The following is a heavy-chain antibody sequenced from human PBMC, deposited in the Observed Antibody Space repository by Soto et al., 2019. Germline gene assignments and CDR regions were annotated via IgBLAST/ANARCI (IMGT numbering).Heavy chain of an antibody. CDR2: ISYDGSNK. J-gene: IGHJ5*02. V-gene: IGHV3-30-3*01. CDR1: GFTFSSYA. Sequence: QVQLVESGGGVVQPGRSLRLSCAASGFTFSSYAMHWVRQAPGKGLEWVAVISYDGSNKYYADSVKGRFTISRDNSKNTLYLQMNSLRAEGTAVYDCAYQPGGNYYDSRAPWGQGTLDTVST. CDR3: AYQPGGNYYDSRAP. D-gene: IGHD3-22*01.